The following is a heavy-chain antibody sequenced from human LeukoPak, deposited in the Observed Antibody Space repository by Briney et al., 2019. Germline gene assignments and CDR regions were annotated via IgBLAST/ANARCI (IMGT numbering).Heavy chain of an antibody. V-gene: IGHV4-4*09. J-gene: IGHJ3*02. CDR1: GFSISSGHY. CDR3: ARQASGSYWGSDAFDI. D-gene: IGHD1-26*01. CDR2: IYTSGST. Sequence: SETLSLTCTVSGFSISSGHYWGWVRQPPGKGLEWTGYIYTSGSTNYNPSLKSRVTISIDTSKNQFSLKLSSVTAADTAAYYCARQASGSYWGSDAFDIWGQGTMVTVSS.